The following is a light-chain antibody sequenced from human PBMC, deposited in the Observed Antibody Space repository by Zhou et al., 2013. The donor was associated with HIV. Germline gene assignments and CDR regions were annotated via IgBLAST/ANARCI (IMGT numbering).Light chain of an antibody. CDR1: QGISNY. V-gene: IGKV1-5*01. CDR2: DAS. Sequence: DIQMTQSPSSLSASVGDRVTITCRASQGISNYLAWYQQKPGKPPKLLIYDASSLESGVPSRFSGSRSGTEFTLTISSLQPDDFATYYCQQYNSYSPTWTFGQGTKVEIK. CDR3: QQYNSYSPTWT. J-gene: IGKJ1*01.